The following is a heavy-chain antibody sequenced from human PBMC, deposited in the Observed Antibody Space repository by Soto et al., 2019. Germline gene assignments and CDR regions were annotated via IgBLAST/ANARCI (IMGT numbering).Heavy chain of an antibody. CDR2: IYYDGTT. Sequence: QLQLQESGPGLVKPSETLSLTCTVSGGSISSSGSYWGWIRQPPGKGLQWIGSIYYDGTTHYNPSLKSRVTISVDTSKSQLSLKLSSVTAADTAVYYWSRRSFIKGYFFDYWGPGTLATVSS. D-gene: IGHD3-10*01. CDR1: GGSISSSGSY. J-gene: IGHJ4*02. V-gene: IGHV4-39*01. CDR3: SRRSFIKGYFFDY.